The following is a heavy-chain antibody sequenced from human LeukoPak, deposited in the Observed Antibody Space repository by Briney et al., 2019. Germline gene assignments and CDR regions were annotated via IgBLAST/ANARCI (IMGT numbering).Heavy chain of an antibody. J-gene: IGHJ4*02. Sequence: ASVKVSCKASGYTFTSYGISWVRQAPGQGLEWMGWISAYNGNTNYAQKLQGRVTLTTDTSTSTAYMELRSLRSDDTAVYYCATGAIRELLSDYWGQGTLVTVSS. CDR2: ISAYNGNT. CDR3: ATGAIRELLSDY. V-gene: IGHV1-18*01. D-gene: IGHD1-26*01. CDR1: GYTFTSYG.